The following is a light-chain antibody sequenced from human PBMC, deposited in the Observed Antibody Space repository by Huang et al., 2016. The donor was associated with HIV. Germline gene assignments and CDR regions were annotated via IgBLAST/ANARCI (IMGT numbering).Light chain of an antibody. J-gene: IGKJ2*01. Sequence: EMVMTQSPDTLSVSPGEGVTLSCRASQGVRSNLAWYQQQPGQAPRLLIHGASTRVTGIPARFSGSGSETDFTLTIHSLQSEDVAVYYCQQYNNWPRTFGQGTKLEIK. CDR3: QQYNNWPRT. CDR1: QGVRSN. V-gene: IGKV3-15*01. CDR2: GAS.